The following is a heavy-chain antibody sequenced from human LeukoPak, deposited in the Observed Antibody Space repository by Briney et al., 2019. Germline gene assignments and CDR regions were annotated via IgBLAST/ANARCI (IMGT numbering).Heavy chain of an antibody. CDR3: ARGSYDFWSGYPIPNFDY. CDR1: GGSISSYY. CDR2: IYTSGST. Sequence: SETLSLTCTVSGGSISSYYWGWIRQPAGKGLEWIGRIYTSGSTNYNPSLKSRVTMSVDTSKNQFSLKLSSVTAADTAVYYCARGSYDFWSGYPIPNFDYWGQGTLVTVSS. V-gene: IGHV4-4*07. D-gene: IGHD3-3*01. J-gene: IGHJ4*02.